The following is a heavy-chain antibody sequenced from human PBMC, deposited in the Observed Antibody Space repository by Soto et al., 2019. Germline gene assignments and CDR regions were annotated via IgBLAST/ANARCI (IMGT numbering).Heavy chain of an antibody. Sequence: QVQLVESGGGVVQPGRSLRLSCAASGFTFSTYVMHWARQAPGKGLEWVAVISYDGSNAYLTDSVKGRFTISRDNSKNTLYLQMNSLRAEDTAIYYCAKLDQYSSSQGYWGQGTLVTVSS. J-gene: IGHJ4*02. D-gene: IGHD6-13*01. V-gene: IGHV3-30*18. CDR1: GFTFSTYV. CDR3: AKLDQYSSSQGY. CDR2: ISYDGSNA.